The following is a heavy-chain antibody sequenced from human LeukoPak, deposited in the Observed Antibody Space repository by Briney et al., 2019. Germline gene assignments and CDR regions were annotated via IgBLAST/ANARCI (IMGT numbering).Heavy chain of an antibody. CDR1: GYSISSGYY. Sequence: SETLSLTCTVSGYSISSGYYWGWIRQPPGKGLEWIGSIYHSGSTYYKPSLKSRVTISVDTSKNQFSLKLSSVTAADTAVYYGVSSGYSDYWGQGTLVTVSS. V-gene: IGHV4-38-2*02. J-gene: IGHJ4*02. CDR3: VSSGYSDY. D-gene: IGHD3-22*01. CDR2: IYHSGST.